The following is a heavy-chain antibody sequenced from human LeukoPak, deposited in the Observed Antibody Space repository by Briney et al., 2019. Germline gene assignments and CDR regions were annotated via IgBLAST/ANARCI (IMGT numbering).Heavy chain of an antibody. CDR1: GFTVSKAW. CDR2: IKHDGSEK. J-gene: IGHJ3*02. D-gene: IGHD5-12*01. CDR3: AGAIGYGGYDHDAFDI. V-gene: IGHV3-7*01. Sequence: GGSLRLSCAASGFTVSKAWMSWVRQAPGKGLEWVANIKHDGSEKYYVDSVRGRFTISRDNAKKSLNLQMNRLRAEDTAEYYCAGAIGYGGYDHDAFDIWGQGTMVTVSS.